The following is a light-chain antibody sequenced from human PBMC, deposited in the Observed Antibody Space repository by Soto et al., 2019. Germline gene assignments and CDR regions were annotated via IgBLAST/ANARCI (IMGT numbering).Light chain of an antibody. CDR1: QSVSSSY. CDR2: GAS. V-gene: IGKV3-20*01. J-gene: IGKJ2*01. Sequence: EIVLTQSPGTLSLSPGERATLSCSASQSVSSSYLAWYHQKPGQAPRLLIYGASSRATGIPDRVSGSGSGTDFTLTISRLEPEDFAVYYCQQYGSSPYTFGQGNKLEIK. CDR3: QQYGSSPYT.